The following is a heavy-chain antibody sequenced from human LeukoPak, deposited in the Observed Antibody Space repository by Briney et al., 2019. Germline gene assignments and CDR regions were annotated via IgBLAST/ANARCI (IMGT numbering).Heavy chain of an antibody. Sequence: SETLSLTCTVSGGSISSSSYNWGWIRQPPGKGLEWIGSFDNSGSTYYNPSLKSRVTISVDTSKNQFSLKLSSVTAADTAVYFCARGPYSYDSSGAFDIWGQGTMVTVSS. J-gene: IGHJ3*02. CDR1: GGSISSSSYN. D-gene: IGHD3-22*01. V-gene: IGHV4-39*07. CDR3: ARGPYSYDSSGAFDI. CDR2: FDNSGST.